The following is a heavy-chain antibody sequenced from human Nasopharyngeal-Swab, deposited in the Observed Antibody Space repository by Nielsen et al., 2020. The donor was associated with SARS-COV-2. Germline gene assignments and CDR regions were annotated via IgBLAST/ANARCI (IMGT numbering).Heavy chain of an antibody. Sequence: GGSLRLSCAASGFTFSSYAMSWVRQAPGKGLEWVSAISGSGGSTYYADSVKGRFTISRDNSKNTLYLQMNSLRAEDTAVYYCAKDPRVRVVAALNWFDPWGQGILVTVSS. V-gene: IGHV3-23*01. CDR1: GFTFSSYA. D-gene: IGHD2-15*01. J-gene: IGHJ5*02. CDR2: ISGSGGST. CDR3: AKDPRVRVVAALNWFDP.